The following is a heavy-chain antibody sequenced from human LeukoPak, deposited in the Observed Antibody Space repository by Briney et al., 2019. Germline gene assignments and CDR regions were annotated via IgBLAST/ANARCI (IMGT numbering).Heavy chain of an antibody. D-gene: IGHD2-21*02. Sequence: SETLSLTCAVSGGSISSSNWWRWVRQPPGKGLEWIGEIYHSGSTNYNPSLKSRVTISVDKSKNQFSLKLSSVTAADTAVYYCARVDAYCGGDCYSLDYWGQGTLVTVSS. CDR1: GGSISSSNW. V-gene: IGHV4-4*02. J-gene: IGHJ4*02. CDR2: IYHSGST. CDR3: ARVDAYCGGDCYSLDY.